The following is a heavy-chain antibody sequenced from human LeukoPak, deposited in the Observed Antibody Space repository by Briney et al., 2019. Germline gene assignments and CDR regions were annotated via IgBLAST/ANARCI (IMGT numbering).Heavy chain of an antibody. D-gene: IGHD1-26*01. CDR1: GFTFTSYS. J-gene: IGHJ4*02. CDR2: ISGGGGST. Sequence: GGSLRLSCAASGFTFTSYSMNWVRQAPGKGLEWVSTISGGGGSTYYADSVKGRFTISRDNSKNTLYLQVNSLRAEDTAVYYCAKGGKWDVTPFDYWGQGTLVTVST. V-gene: IGHV3-23*01. CDR3: AKGGKWDVTPFDY.